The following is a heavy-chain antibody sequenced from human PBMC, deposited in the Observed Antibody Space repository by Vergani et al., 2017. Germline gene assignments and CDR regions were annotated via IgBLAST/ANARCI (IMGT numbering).Heavy chain of an antibody. J-gene: IGHJ2*01. D-gene: IGHD6-19*01. V-gene: IGHV4-31*03. CDR1: GGSISSGGYY. CDR3: ARTNLYISGWYVWYFDL. Sequence: QVQLQESGPGLVKPSQTLSLTCTVSGGSISSGGYYWSWIRQHPGKGLEWIGYIYYSGSTYYNPSLKSRVTISVDTSKNQFSLKLSSVTAAETAVYYCARTNLYISGWYVWYFDLWGRGTLVTVSS. CDR2: IYYSGST.